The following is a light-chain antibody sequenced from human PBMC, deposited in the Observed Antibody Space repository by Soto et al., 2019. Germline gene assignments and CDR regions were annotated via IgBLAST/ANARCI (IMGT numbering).Light chain of an antibody. CDR2: DAS. CDR3: QQYNNWPPMYT. J-gene: IGKJ2*01. V-gene: IGKV3-15*01. CDR1: QSVSSK. Sequence: EIVMAQSPATLSVSPGERATLSCRASQSVSSKLAWYQQKPGQAPRLLIYDASTRATGIPARFSGSGSETEFTLSISSLQSEDFAVYYCQQYNNWPPMYTFGQGTKLEIK.